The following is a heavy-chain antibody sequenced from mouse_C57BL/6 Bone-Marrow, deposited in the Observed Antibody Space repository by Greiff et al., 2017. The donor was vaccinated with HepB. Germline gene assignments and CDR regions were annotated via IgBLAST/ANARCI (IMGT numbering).Heavy chain of an antibody. V-gene: IGHV5-12*01. CDR3: ARQYYDPYYYAMDY. Sequence: EVKLMESGGGLVQPGGSLKLSCAASGFTFSDYYMYWVRQTPEKRLEWVAYISNGGGSTYYPDTVKGRFTISRDNAKNTLYLQMSRLKSEDTAMYYCARQYYDPYYYAMDYWGQGTSVTVSS. D-gene: IGHD2-4*01. CDR2: ISNGGGST. CDR1: GFTFSDYY. J-gene: IGHJ4*01.